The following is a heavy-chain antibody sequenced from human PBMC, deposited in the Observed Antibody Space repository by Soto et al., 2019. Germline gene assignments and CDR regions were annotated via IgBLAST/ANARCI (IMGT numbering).Heavy chain of an antibody. V-gene: IGHV4-4*02. CDR2: IYHSGST. CDR1: GGPISSSNW. J-gene: IGHJ5*02. Sequence: QVQLQESGPGLVKPSGTLSLTCAVSGGPISSSNWWSWVRQPPGKGLEWIGEIYHSGSTNYNPSLKSRVTISVDKSKNQFSLKLSSVTAADTAVYYCAIRVVPAARRNWFDPWGQGTLVTVSS. D-gene: IGHD2-2*01. CDR3: AIRVVPAARRNWFDP.